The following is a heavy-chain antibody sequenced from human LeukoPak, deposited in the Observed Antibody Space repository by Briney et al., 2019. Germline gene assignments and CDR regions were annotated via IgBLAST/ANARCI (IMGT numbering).Heavy chain of an antibody. CDR1: GFTFSNAW. V-gene: IGHV3-23*01. Sequence: GGSLRLSCAASGFTFSNAWMGWVRQAPGKGLEWVSAISGSGGSTYYADSVKGRFTISRDNSKNTLYLQMNSLRAEDTAVYYCAKTLMYYYDSSGYSIDYWGQGTLVTVSS. CDR2: ISGSGGST. CDR3: AKTLMYYYDSSGYSIDY. D-gene: IGHD3-22*01. J-gene: IGHJ4*02.